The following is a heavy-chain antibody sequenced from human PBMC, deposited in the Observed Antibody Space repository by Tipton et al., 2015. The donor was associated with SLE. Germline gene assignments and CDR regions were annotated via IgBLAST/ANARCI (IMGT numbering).Heavy chain of an antibody. CDR1: GGSVTNDY. Sequence: TLSLTCSVSGGSVTNDYWSWIRQPPGKGLEWIGYVYYGVDTYYTGITNNNPSLKGRVTISLDTSKNQFYLKLNSMTTADTAEYYCARLAPMSGGNGGYAFDIWGQGTTVIVSS. CDR2: VYYGVDTYYTGIT. CDR3: ARLAPMSGGNGGYAFDI. D-gene: IGHD4-23*01. V-gene: IGHV4-59*02. J-gene: IGHJ3*02.